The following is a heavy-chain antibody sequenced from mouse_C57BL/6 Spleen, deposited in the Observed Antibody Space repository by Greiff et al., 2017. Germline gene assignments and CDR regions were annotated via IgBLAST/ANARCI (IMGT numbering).Heavy chain of an antibody. D-gene: IGHD3-2*02. CDR1: GYTFTSYT. CDR3: ARRGSEDFDY. J-gene: IGHJ2*01. V-gene: IGHV1-4*01. Sequence: VQLQQSGAELARPGASVKMSCKASGYTFTSYTMHWVKQRPGQGLEWIGYINPSSGYTKYNQKVKDKATLTADKSSSTAYMQLSSLTSEDSAVYYCARRGSEDFDYWGQGTTLTVSS. CDR2: INPSSGYT.